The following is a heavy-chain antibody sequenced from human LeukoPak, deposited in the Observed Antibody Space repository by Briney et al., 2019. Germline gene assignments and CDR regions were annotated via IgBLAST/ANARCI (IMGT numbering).Heavy chain of an antibody. Sequence: SETLSLTCTVSGGSISSSSYYWGWIRQPPGKGLEWIGSIYYSGSTYYNPSLKSRVTISVDTSKNQFSLKLSSVTAADTAVYYCARPIFGRFDAFDIWGQGTMVTVSS. CDR3: ARPIFGRFDAFDI. D-gene: IGHD3-10*01. V-gene: IGHV4-39*07. CDR1: GGSISSSSYY. CDR2: IYYSGST. J-gene: IGHJ3*02.